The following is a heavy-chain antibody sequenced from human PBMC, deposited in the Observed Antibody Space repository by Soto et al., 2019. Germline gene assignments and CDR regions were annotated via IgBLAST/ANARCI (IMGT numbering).Heavy chain of an antibody. CDR2: IWYDGSNK. D-gene: IGHD2-15*01. Sequence: QVQLVESGGGVVQPGRSLRLSCAASGFTFSSYGMHWVRQAPGKGLEWVAVIWYDGSNKYYADSVKGRFTISRDNSKNTLYLQMNSLRAEDTAVYYCAREDIGVVVAAYYYYYGMDVWGQGTTVTVSS. CDR1: GFTFSSYG. V-gene: IGHV3-33*01. CDR3: AREDIGVVVAAYYYYYGMDV. J-gene: IGHJ6*02.